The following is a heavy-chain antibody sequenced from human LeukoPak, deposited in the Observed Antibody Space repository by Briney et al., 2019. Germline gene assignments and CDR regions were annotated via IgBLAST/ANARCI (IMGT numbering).Heavy chain of an antibody. V-gene: IGHV3-21*04. Sequence: GGSLRLSCAASGFTFSSYSMNWVRQAPGKGLEWVSSISSSSSYIYYADSVKGRFTISRDNSKNTLYLQINSLRAEDTAVYYCANRTVATSTEDDAFDIWGQGTMVTVSS. J-gene: IGHJ3*02. CDR2: ISSSSSYI. CDR1: GFTFSSYS. CDR3: ANRTVATSTEDDAFDI. D-gene: IGHD5-12*01.